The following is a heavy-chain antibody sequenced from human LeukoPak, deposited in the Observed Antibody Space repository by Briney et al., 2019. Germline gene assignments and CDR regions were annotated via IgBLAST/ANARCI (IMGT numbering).Heavy chain of an antibody. CDR3: AVKMGYCSSSRCLTGFDY. CDR1: GYTLTGYY. Sequence: GASVKVSCKASGYTLTGYYMHWVRQAPGQGLEWMGWIYPNTGGTDYTQKFQGRVTMTRDTSISTAYMELSSLRSDDAAVYYCAVKMGYCSSSRCLTGFDYWGQGTLVTVSS. CDR2: IYPNTGGT. J-gene: IGHJ4*02. D-gene: IGHD2-2*01. V-gene: IGHV1-2*02.